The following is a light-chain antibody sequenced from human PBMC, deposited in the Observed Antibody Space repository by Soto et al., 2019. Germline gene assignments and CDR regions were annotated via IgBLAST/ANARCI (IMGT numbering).Light chain of an antibody. CDR3: QQRSNWPF. J-gene: IGKJ4*01. V-gene: IGKV3-11*01. CDR1: QSVSSY. Sequence: EIVLTQSPATLSLSPGERATLSCRASQSVSSYLAWYQQKPGQAPRLLIYDASNRATGIPARFSGSGSGTDFTLTISSLEPEDFAVYYRQQRSNWPFFGGGTKV. CDR2: DAS.